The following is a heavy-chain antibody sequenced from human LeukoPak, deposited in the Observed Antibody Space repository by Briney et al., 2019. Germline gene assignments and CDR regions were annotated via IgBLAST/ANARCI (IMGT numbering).Heavy chain of an antibody. Sequence: ASVKVSCKASGYTFTSYGISWVRQAPGQGLEWMGWISAYNGNTNYAQKLQGRVTMTTDTSTSTAYTELRSLRSDDTAVYYCARDSRQGRFLEWLAPFDYWGQGTLVTVSS. CDR3: ARDSRQGRFLEWLAPFDY. CDR1: GYTFTSYG. J-gene: IGHJ4*02. V-gene: IGHV1-18*01. CDR2: ISAYNGNT. D-gene: IGHD3-3*01.